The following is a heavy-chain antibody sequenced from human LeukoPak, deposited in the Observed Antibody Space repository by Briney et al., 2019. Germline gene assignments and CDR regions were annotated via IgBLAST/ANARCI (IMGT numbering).Heavy chain of an antibody. CDR1: GGSFSGYY. D-gene: IGHD3-16*02. J-gene: IGHJ4*02. CDR2: INHSGST. V-gene: IGHV4-34*01. Sequence: SETLSLTCAVYGGSFSGYYWSWIRQPPGKGLEWIGEINHSGSTNYNPSLKSRVTMSVDTSKNQFSLKLSSVTAADTAVYYCAREAYDYVWGSYRYTDYWGQGTLVTVSS. CDR3: AREAYDYVWGSYRYTDY.